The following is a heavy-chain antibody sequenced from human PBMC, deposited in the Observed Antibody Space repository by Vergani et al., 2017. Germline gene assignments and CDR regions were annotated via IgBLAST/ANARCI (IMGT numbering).Heavy chain of an antibody. D-gene: IGHD3-22*01. J-gene: IGHJ6*03. V-gene: IGHV3-43*01. Sequence: EVQLVESGGVVVQPGGSLRLSCAASGFTFDDYTMHWVRQAPGKGLEWVSLISWDGGSTYYADSVKGRFTISRDNSKNSLYLQMNSLRTEDTALYYCAKAGYYDSSGYLPDEYYYYYMDVWGKGNPGHRLL. CDR3: AKAGYYDSSGYLPDEYYYYYMDV. CDR1: GFTFDDYT. CDR2: ISWDGGST.